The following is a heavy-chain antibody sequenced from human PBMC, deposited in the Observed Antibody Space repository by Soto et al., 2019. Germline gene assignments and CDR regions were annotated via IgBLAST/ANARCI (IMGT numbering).Heavy chain of an antibody. V-gene: IGHV1-69*13. CDR3: ARSPGITGTRASQYAMDV. D-gene: IGHD1-20*01. CDR2: IIPIFGTP. Sequence: SVKVSCKASGDTFSTFAISWVRQAPGQGLEWMGGIIPIFGTPDYAQHFPGRVTISADESTKTAYLELSSLRPEDTAVYYCARSPGITGTRASQYAMDVWGQGTTVTVSS. J-gene: IGHJ6*02. CDR1: GDTFSTFA.